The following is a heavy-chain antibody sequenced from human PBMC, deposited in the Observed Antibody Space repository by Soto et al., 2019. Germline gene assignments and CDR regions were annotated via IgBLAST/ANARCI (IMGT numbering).Heavy chain of an antibody. V-gene: IGHV3-30*18. Sequence: QVQLVESGGGVVQPGRSLRLSCAASGFTFSSYGMHWVRQAPGKGLEWVAVISYDGSNKYYADSVKGRFTISRDNSKNTLYLQMNSLRAEDTAVYYCAKEGSDYDILTGSGYYGMDVWGQGTTVTGSS. CDR1: GFTFSSYG. CDR3: AKEGSDYDILTGSGYYGMDV. CDR2: ISYDGSNK. J-gene: IGHJ6*02. D-gene: IGHD3-9*01.